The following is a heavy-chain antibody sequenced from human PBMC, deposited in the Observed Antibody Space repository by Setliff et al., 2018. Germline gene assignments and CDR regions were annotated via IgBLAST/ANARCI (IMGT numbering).Heavy chain of an antibody. CDR2: ISAYNGNT. CDR3: AKAPRGYTYGYLFDY. CDR1: GYTFTSYG. D-gene: IGHD5-18*01. V-gene: IGHV1-18*01. Sequence: GASVKVSCKASGYTFTSYGISWVRQAPGQGLEGMGWISAYNGNTNYAQKLQGRVTMTTDTSTSTAYMELNSLRAEDTAVYYCAKAPRGYTYGYLFDYWGQGTLVTVSS. J-gene: IGHJ4*02.